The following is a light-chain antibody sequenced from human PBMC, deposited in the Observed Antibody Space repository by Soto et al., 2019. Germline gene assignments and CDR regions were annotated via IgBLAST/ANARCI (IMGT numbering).Light chain of an antibody. CDR2: GNS. J-gene: IGLJ1*01. CDR1: SSNIGAGYD. CDR3: QSYDSSLSGYV. V-gene: IGLV1-40*01. Sequence: QSVLTQPPSVSGAPGQRVTISCTGSSSNIGAGYDVNWYQQLPGTAPKFLIFGNSNRPSGVPDRFSGSKSSTSASLAITGLQAEDEADYYCQSYDSSLSGYVFGTGTKVTVL.